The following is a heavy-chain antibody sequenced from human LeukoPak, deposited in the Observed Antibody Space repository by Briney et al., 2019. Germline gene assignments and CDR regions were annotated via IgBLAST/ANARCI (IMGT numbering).Heavy chain of an antibody. J-gene: IGHJ4*02. D-gene: IGHD4-17*01. CDR2: ISSSGGTI. Sequence: GGSLRLSCAASGFTFSSYSMNWVRQAPGKGLEWVSYISSSGGTIYYTDSVKGQSTISRDNAKNSLYLQMNSLRAEDTAVYYCARGTYGDYDYWGQGTLVTVSS. CDR1: GFTFSSYS. CDR3: ARGTYGDYDY. V-gene: IGHV3-48*04.